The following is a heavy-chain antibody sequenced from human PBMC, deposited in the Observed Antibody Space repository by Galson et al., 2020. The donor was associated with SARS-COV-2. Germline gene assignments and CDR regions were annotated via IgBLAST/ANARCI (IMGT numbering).Heavy chain of an antibody. Sequence: SVQVSCKVSGYTLTELSMTWVRQAPGKGLEWMGGFDPEDGETIYAQKFQGRVTMTEDTSTDTAYMELSSLRSEDTAVYYCATHDCVWGSYRYGGDYWGKGTLVTVSS. J-gene: IGHJ4*02. CDR1: GYTLTELS. V-gene: IGHV1-24*01. D-gene: IGHD3-16*02. CDR2: FDPEDGET. CDR3: ATHDCVWGSYRYGGDY.